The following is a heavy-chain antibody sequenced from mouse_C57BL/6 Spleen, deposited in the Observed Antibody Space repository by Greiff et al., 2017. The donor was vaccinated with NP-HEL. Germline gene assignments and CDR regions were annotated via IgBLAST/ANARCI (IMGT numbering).Heavy chain of an antibody. D-gene: IGHD2-4*01. J-gene: IGHJ3*01. V-gene: IGHV2-2*01. CDR1: GFSLTSYG. CDR2: IWSGGST. CDR3: ARVYDYDGEAWFAY. Sequence: VQLQESGPGLVQPSQSLSITCTVSGFSLTSYGVHWVRQSPGKGLEWLGVIWSGGSTDYNAAYISRLSNSKDTSKSQVFCKMNRLQADYTAIYYCARVYDYDGEAWFAYWGQGTLVTVSA.